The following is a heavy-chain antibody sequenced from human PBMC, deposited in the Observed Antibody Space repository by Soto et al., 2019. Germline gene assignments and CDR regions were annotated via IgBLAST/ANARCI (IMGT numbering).Heavy chain of an antibody. Sequence: EVQLVESGGGLVQPGGSLRLSCAASGFTFSSYSMNWVRQAPGKGLEWVSYISSSSSTIYYAVSVKGRFTISRDNATNSRYMQMNSLRAEDTAVYYCARELAALNYFDYWGQGTLVTVSS. D-gene: IGHD2-15*01. CDR1: GFTFSSYS. CDR3: ARELAALNYFDY. V-gene: IGHV3-48*01. CDR2: ISSSSSTI. J-gene: IGHJ4*02.